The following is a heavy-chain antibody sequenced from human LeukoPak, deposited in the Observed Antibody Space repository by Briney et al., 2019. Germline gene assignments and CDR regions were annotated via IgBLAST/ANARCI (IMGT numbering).Heavy chain of an antibody. J-gene: IGHJ6*03. D-gene: IGHD6-6*01. Sequence: PSETLSLTCTVSGYSISSGYYWGWIRQPPGKGLEWIGSIYHSGSTYYNPSLKSRVTISVDTSKNQFSLKLSSVTAADTAVYYCARTASIAARRWNYYYYYMDVWGKGTTVTVSS. CDR2: IYHSGST. CDR3: ARTASIAARRWNYYYYYMDV. CDR1: GYSISSGYY. V-gene: IGHV4-38-2*02.